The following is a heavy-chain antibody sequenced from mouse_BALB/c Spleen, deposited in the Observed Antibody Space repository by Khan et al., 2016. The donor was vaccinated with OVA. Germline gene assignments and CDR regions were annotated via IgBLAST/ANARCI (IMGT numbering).Heavy chain of an antibody. CDR1: GYSITSGYG. V-gene: IGHV3-2*02. D-gene: IGHD1-2*01. CDR3: ARAARFKY. J-gene: IGHJ3*01. Sequence: EVKLLESGPGLVKPSQSLSLTCTVTGYSITSGYGWNWIRQFPGNKLECMCYISYSGNTNYNPTFKSTISITRDKSKNQFFLHLNSVTTEDTATDYRARAARFKYWGQGTTVTVSA. CDR2: ISYSGNT.